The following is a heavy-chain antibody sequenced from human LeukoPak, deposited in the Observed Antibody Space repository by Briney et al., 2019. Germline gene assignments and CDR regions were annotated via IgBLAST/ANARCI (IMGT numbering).Heavy chain of an antibody. Sequence: SETLSLTCTVSGGSISSGGYYWSWIRQHPGKGLEWIGYIYYSGNTYYNPSLKSRLTMSVDRSKNQFSLKLSSVTAADTAVYFCARADTVTTYYYGMDVWGQGTTVTVSS. CDR2: IYYSGNT. CDR3: ARADTVTTYYYGMDV. CDR1: GGSISSGGYY. D-gene: IGHD4-17*01. J-gene: IGHJ6*02. V-gene: IGHV4-31*03.